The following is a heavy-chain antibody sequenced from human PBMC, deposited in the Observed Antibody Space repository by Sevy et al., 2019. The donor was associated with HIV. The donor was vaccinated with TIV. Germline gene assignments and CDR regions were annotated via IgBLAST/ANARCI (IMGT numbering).Heavy chain of an antibody. V-gene: IGHV3-49*03. CDR1: GFTFGDYA. D-gene: IGHD5-12*01. CDR2: IRRNSHEPYGGTT. Sequence: GGSLRLSCTSSGFTFGDYAMSWFRQAPGKGLEWVAFIRRNSHEPYGGTTEYAASVKGRFTISRDDSKSIAYLQMNSLKTEDTAVYYCTRALATADTPEYYFDTGARESWSPSPQ. CDR3: TRALATADTPEYYFDT. J-gene: IGHJ4*02.